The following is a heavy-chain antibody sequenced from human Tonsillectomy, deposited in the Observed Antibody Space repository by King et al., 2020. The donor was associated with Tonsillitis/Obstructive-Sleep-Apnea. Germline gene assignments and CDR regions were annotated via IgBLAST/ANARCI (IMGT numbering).Heavy chain of an antibody. Sequence: VQLVESGGGLVKPGGSLRLSCAASGFTFSDYYMSWIRQAPGKGLEWVSYISSSSSYTNYADSVKGRFTISRDNAKNSLYLQMNSLRAEDTAVYYCASAWGSTSSLGGWFDPWGQGTLVTVSS. CDR3: ASAWGSTSSLGGWFDP. CDR1: GFTFSDYY. D-gene: IGHD2-2*01. CDR2: ISSSSSYT. J-gene: IGHJ5*02. V-gene: IGHV3-11*05.